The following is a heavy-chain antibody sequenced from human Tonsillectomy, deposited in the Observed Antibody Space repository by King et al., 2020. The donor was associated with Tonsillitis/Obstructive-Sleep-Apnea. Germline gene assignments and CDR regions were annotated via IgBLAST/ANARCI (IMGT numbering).Heavy chain of an antibody. CDR3: ARAYYDFWSNYGNAFDI. Sequence: QLVQSGAEVKKPGESLKISCKGSGYSFSNYWIGWVRQMPGKGLEWMGITYPGDSDTRYSPSFQGQVTISADKSITTAYLQWSSLKASDAAMYYCARAYYDFWSNYGNAFDIWGQGTMVTVSS. D-gene: IGHD3-3*01. CDR1: GYSFSNYW. V-gene: IGHV5-51*01. CDR2: TYPGDSDT. J-gene: IGHJ3*02.